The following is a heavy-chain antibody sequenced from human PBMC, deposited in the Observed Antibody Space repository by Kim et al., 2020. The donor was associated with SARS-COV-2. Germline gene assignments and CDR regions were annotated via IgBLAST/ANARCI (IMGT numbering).Heavy chain of an antibody. V-gene: IGHV3-21*01. CDR3: ARDGDYYDSAGYPDYFDS. Sequence: GKGRFTISRDNAVNSRYLQLDSLRAEDTAVYYCARDGDYYDSAGYPDYFDSWGQGTLVTVSS. D-gene: IGHD3-22*01. J-gene: IGHJ4*02.